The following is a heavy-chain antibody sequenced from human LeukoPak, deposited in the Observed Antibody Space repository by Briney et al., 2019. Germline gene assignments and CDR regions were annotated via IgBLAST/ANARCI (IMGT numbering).Heavy chain of an antibody. Sequence: SVKVSCKASGGTFTSYAISWVRQAPGQGLEWMGGIITIFGTANYAQKFQGRVTITPDTSTSTAYMELSSPRSEDTAAYYCSRCLVVLDYYDSSGPTEDGMDVWGQGTTVTVSS. V-gene: IGHV1-69*06. D-gene: IGHD3-22*01. CDR1: GGTFTSYA. CDR2: IITIFGTA. CDR3: SRCLVVLDYYDSSGPTEDGMDV. J-gene: IGHJ6*02.